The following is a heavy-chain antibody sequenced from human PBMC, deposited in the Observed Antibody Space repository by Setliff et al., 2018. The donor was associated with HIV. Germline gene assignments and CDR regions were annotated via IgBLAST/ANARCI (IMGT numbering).Heavy chain of an antibody. Sequence: SETLSLTCTVSGGSISTSTFYWGWIRQPPGKGLQWIGNVYYNGRTYYNPSLKSRVTISLDTSKNQFSLKLSSVTAADTAVYYCARRSPGGGYYMDVWGKGTTVTVS. D-gene: IGHD3-16*01. CDR2: VYYNGRT. V-gene: IGHV4-39*07. CDR3: ARRSPGGGYYMDV. J-gene: IGHJ6*03. CDR1: GGSISTSTFY.